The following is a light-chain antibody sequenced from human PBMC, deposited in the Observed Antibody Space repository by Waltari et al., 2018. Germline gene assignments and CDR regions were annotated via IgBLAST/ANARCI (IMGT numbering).Light chain of an antibody. V-gene: IGKV1-39*01. J-gene: IGKJ4*01. CDR1: QSISEY. Sequence: DIQMTQSPSSLSASVGEKVTITCRASQSISEYLNWYQQKPGKATKLLIYGASSLQSGVPSRFSSSRSGSVCTLSITSLQPEDTATYYWQQSYTFVGGTKVEIK. CDR2: GAS. CDR3: QQSYT.